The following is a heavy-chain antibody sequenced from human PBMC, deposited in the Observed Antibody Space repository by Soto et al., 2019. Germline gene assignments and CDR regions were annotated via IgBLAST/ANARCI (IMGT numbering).Heavy chain of an antibody. V-gene: IGHV4-39*01. CDR1: GGSISSSSYY. Sequence: SETLSLTCTVSGGSISSSSYYWGWIRQPPGKGLEWIGSIYYSGSTYYNPSLKSRVTISVDTSKNQFSLKLSSVTAADTAVYYLARQDGTPFDYWGQGTLVTVSS. D-gene: IGHD1-26*01. J-gene: IGHJ4*02. CDR3: ARQDGTPFDY. CDR2: IYYSGST.